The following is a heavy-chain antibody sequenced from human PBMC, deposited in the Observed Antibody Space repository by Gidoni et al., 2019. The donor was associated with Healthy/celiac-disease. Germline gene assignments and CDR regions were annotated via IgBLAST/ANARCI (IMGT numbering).Heavy chain of an antibody. D-gene: IGHD1-26*01. CDR2: MNPNSGNT. V-gene: IGHV1-8*01. Sequence: QVLLVQSRAEVKKPGASVKVSCKASGYTFTRYDIHWVRQATGQGLEWMGWMNPNSGNTGYAQKFQGRVTMTRNTAISTAYMELSSLRSEGTAVYYCAREWGGSYYPGYYGMDVWGQGTTVTVSS. J-gene: IGHJ6*02. CDR3: AREWGGSYYPGYYGMDV. CDR1: GYTFTRYD.